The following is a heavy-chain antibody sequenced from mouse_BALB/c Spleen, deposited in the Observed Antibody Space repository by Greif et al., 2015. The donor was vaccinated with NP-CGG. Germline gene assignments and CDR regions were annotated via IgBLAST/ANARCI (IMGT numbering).Heavy chain of an antibody. V-gene: IGHV1S29*02. J-gene: IGHJ2*01. CDR2: IYPYNGGT. CDR3: ASGNSPFDY. CDR1: GYTFTDYN. D-gene: IGHD2-1*01. Sequence: EVQLQQSGPELVKPGASVKISCKASGYTFTDYNMHWVKQSHGKSLEWIGYIYPYNGGTGYNQKFKSKATLTVDNSSSTAYMELRSLTSEDSAVYYCASGNSPFDYWGQGTTLTVSS.